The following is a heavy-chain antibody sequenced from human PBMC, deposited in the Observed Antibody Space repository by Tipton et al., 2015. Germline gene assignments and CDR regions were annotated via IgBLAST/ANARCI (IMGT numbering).Heavy chain of an antibody. CDR2: IHPGDSDT. CDR3: ARLLWFGETYDFDF. J-gene: IGHJ4*02. CDR1: GYSFTNYW. V-gene: IGHV5-51*03. Sequence: QLVQSGAEVKKPGEPLKISCKGSGYSFTNYWIGWVRQMPGKGLEWMGIIHPGDSDTKYSPSFQGLVTMSVDKSITTAYLQWGRLKASDTATYYCARLLWFGETYDFDFWGPGTLVTVSS. D-gene: IGHD3-10*01.